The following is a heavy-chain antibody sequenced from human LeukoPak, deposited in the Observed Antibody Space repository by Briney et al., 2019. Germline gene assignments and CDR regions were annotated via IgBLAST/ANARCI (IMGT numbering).Heavy chain of an antibody. Sequence: SETLSLTCTVSGGSISSYYWSWIRQPPGKGLEWIGYIYYSGSTNYNPSLKSRVTISVDTSKNQFSLKLSSVTAADTAVYYCARLPQTMVPVYYFDYWGQGTLVTVSS. V-gene: IGHV4-59*08. CDR2: IYYSGST. CDR1: GGSISSYY. J-gene: IGHJ4*02. D-gene: IGHD3-10*01. CDR3: ARLPQTMVPVYYFDY.